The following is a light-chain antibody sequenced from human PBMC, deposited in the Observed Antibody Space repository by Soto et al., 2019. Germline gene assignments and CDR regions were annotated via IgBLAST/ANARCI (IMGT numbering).Light chain of an antibody. CDR3: EAWDDSLNGLV. Sequence: QSVLTQPPSASDAPRQRVTISCSGSRSNVGDNAVNWYQQLPGKAPKLLIYYNDLLTSGVSDRFSGSKSGTSASLAISGLQSEDEGDYYCEAWDDSLNGLVFGGGTKLTVL. V-gene: IGLV1-36*01. J-gene: IGLJ3*02. CDR1: RSNVGDNA. CDR2: YND.